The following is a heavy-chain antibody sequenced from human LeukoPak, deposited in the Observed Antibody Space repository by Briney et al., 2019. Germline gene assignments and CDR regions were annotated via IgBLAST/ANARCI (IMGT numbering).Heavy chain of an antibody. CDR1: GFTFSTYA. V-gene: IGHV3-23*01. J-gene: IGHJ4*02. CDR3: AKGGVSGWYTPRPDS. CDR2: MTDSGGGT. Sequence: GGSLRPSCAASGFTFSTYAMSWVRQAQAKGLEWVSGMTDSGGGTYYADSVKGRFTISRDNSKNTLYLQINSLGVEDTAVYYCAKGGVSGWYTPRPDSWGQGTLVTVSS. D-gene: IGHD6-19*01.